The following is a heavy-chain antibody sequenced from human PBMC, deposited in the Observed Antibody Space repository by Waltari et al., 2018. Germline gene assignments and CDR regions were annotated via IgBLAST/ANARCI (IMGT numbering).Heavy chain of an antibody. CDR1: GGSFSGYY. V-gene: IGHV4-34*01. J-gene: IGHJ5*02. CDR2: INHSGST. D-gene: IGHD6-19*01. CDR3: ARGEQWLVHWFDP. Sequence: QVQLQQWGAGLLKPSETLSLTCAVYGGSFSGYYWSWIRQPPGKGLEWIGEINHSGSTNYNPSLKGRVTISVDTSKNQFSLKLSSVTAADTAVYYCARGEQWLVHWFDPWGQGTLVTVSS.